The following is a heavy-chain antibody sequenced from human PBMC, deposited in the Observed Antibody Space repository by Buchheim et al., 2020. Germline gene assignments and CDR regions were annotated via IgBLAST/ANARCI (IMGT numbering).Heavy chain of an antibody. D-gene: IGHD2-8*02. Sequence: QVQLVQSGAEVMKPGASVKLSCKTSGYTFTNYYIHWVRQAPGQGLEWMGIVNPSGGGTSYPQKFQGRVTMTRATSTNTVYMELSSLTSEDTAVYFCARGGGDIVLIPSSIHVHYLDVWGKGTT. J-gene: IGHJ6*03. CDR2: VNPSGGGT. CDR1: GYTFTNYY. V-gene: IGHV1-46*01. CDR3: ARGGGDIVLIPSSIHVHYLDV.